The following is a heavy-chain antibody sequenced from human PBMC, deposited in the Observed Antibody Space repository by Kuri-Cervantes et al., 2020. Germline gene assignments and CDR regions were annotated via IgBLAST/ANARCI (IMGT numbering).Heavy chain of an antibody. CDR2: IYHSGST. V-gene: IGHV4-39*07. CDR1: GGSISSSSYY. D-gene: IGHD4-17*01. J-gene: IGHJ4*02. Sequence: GSLRLSCTVSGGSISSSSYYWGWIRQPPGKGLEWIGSIYHSGSTYYNPSLKSRVTISVDTSKNQFSLKLSSVTAADTAVYYCARDQTTGWFDYWGQGTLVTVSS. CDR3: ARDQTTGWFDY.